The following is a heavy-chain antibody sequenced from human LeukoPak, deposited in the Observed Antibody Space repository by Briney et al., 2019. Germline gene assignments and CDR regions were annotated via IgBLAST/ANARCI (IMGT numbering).Heavy chain of an antibody. V-gene: IGHV4-39*07. CDR1: GGSISSSSYY. J-gene: IGHJ6*03. CDR3: ARLSIRVTSLVLRAHYYMDV. CDR2: IYYSGST. D-gene: IGHD4-23*01. Sequence: SETLSLTCTVSGGSISSSSYYWGWIRQPPGKGLEWIGSIYYSGSTYYNPSLKSRVTISVDTSKNQFSLKLSSVTAADTGVYYCARLSIRVTSLVLRAHYYMDVWDKGTTVTISS.